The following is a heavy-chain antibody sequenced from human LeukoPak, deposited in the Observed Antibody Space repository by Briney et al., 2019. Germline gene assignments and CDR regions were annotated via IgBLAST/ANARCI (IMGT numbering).Heavy chain of an antibody. CDR3: AEGRWRHADAFDI. Sequence: SETLSLTCTVSGGSISSYYWSWIRQPPGKGLEWIGEINHSGSTNYNPSLKSRVTISVDTSKNQFSLKLSSVTAADTAVYYCAEGRWRHADAFDIWGQGTMVTVSS. D-gene: IGHD2-21*02. V-gene: IGHV4-34*01. CDR2: INHSGST. CDR1: GGSISSYY. J-gene: IGHJ3*02.